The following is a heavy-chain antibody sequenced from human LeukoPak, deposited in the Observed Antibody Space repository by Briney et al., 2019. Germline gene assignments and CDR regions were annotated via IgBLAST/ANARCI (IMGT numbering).Heavy chain of an antibody. Sequence: ASVKVSCKASGYPFTRHYMHWVRQAPGQGLEWMGIINPSGGSTSYAQKFQGRVTMTRDMSTSTVYMELSSLRSEDTAVYYCARPMVRGVINYFDYWGQGTLVTVSS. V-gene: IGHV1-46*01. D-gene: IGHD3-10*01. CDR3: ARPMVRGVINYFDY. J-gene: IGHJ4*02. CDR2: INPSGGST. CDR1: GYPFTRHY.